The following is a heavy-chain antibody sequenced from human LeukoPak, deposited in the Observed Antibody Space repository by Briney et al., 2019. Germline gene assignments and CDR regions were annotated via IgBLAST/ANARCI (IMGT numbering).Heavy chain of an antibody. CDR2: INFNSGDT. V-gene: IGHV1-2*06. CDR1: GYTFTGYY. Sequence: GASVKVSCNASGYTFTGYYIHWVRQAPGQGLEWMGRINFNSGDTNYAQKFQGRVTMTRDTSITTAYTELSRLRSDDTAVYYCARMWRTGWYYFDYWGQGTLVTVSS. D-gene: IGHD6-19*01. CDR3: ARMWRTGWYYFDY. J-gene: IGHJ4*02.